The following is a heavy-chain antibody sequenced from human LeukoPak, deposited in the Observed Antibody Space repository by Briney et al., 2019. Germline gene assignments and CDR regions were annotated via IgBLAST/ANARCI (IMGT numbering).Heavy chain of an antibody. CDR2: IKEDGSDK. D-gene: IGHD3-3*01. CDR3: ATWGSIFGVTFFDF. Sequence: GGSLRLSCAASGFIFTNYWMSWVRQAPGKGLEWVAAIKEDGSDKHYVDSARGRFTISRDNAKNSLYLQMNALRADDTAVYYCATWGSIFGVTFFDFWGQGTLVTVSS. J-gene: IGHJ4*02. V-gene: IGHV3-7*01. CDR1: GFIFTNYW.